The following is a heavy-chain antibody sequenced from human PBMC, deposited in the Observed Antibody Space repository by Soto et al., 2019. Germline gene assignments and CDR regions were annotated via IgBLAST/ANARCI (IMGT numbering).Heavy chain of an antibody. V-gene: IGHV3-23*01. CDR3: AKGNTSGRYFFDY. CDR1: GFAFTNCA. D-gene: IGHD3-22*01. CDR2: ISGTGRST. Sequence: EVQLWESGGGLVQPGGSLRLSCEASGFAFTNCAMSWVRHAPGKGLEWVSGISGTGRSTFYADSVKGRFTISRDNSKNTVYLQMNSLGAEDTAVYYCAKGNTSGRYFFDYWGQGTLVTVSS. J-gene: IGHJ4*02.